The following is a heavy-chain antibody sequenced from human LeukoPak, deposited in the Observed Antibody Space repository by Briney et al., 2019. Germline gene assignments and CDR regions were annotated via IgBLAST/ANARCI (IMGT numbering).Heavy chain of an antibody. J-gene: IGHJ6*03. CDR1: GGYISSGGYY. CDR3: ARGDYYYYMDV. Sequence: PSETLSLTCTVSGGYISSGGYYWSWIRQPPGKGLEWIGYIYHSGSTYYNPSLKSRVTISVDRSKNQFSLKLSSVTAADTAVYYCARGDYYYYMDVWGKGTTVTVSS. CDR2: IYHSGST. V-gene: IGHV4-30-2*01.